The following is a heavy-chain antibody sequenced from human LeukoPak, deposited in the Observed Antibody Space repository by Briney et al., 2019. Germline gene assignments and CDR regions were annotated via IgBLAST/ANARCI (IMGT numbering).Heavy chain of an antibody. Sequence: KPSETLSLXCTVSGGSISSSSYYWGWIRQPPGKGLEWIGSLYYSGSTYYNPSLKSRVTMSVDASKNQFSLKLSSVTAADTAVYYCASQPYYDILTGYSHFDYWGQGTLVTVSS. CDR3: ASQPYYDILTGYSHFDY. CDR2: LYYSGST. D-gene: IGHD3-9*01. J-gene: IGHJ4*02. V-gene: IGHV4-39*01. CDR1: GGSISSSSYY.